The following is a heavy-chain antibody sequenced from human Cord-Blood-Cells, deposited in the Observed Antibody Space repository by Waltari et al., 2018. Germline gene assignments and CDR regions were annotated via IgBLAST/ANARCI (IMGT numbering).Heavy chain of an antibody. CDR1: GGSISSSSYY. Sequence: QLQLQESGPGLVKPSETLSLTCTVSGGSISSSSYYWGGIRQPPGKGLEWIGSIYYSGSTYYNPSLKSRVTISVDTSKNQFSLKLSSVTAADTAVYYCARSRGYSYGDAFDIWGQGTMVTVSS. CDR2: IYYSGST. V-gene: IGHV4-39*01. J-gene: IGHJ3*02. CDR3: ARSRGYSYGDAFDI. D-gene: IGHD5-18*01.